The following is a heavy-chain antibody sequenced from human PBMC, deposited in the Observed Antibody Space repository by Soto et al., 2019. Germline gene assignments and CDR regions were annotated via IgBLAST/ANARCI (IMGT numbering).Heavy chain of an antibody. V-gene: IGHV3-74*01. CDR2: INSDGSST. Sequence: EVQLVESGGGLVQSGGSLRLSCAASGFTFSSYWMHWVRQAPGKGLVWVSRINSDGSSTSXXDSVKGRFTXSXDNAKXXXXXXXXXXXXXXXXXXXXXXXXXXXFDYWGQGTLVTVSS. CDR3: XXXXXXXFDY. J-gene: IGHJ4*02. CDR1: GFTFSSYW.